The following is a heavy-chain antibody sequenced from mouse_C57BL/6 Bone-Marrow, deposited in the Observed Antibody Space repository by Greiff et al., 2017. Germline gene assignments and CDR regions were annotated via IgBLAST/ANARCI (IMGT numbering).Heavy chain of an antibody. CDR1: GYTFTSYW. Sequence: QVQLKQSGAELVKPGASVKLSCKASGYTFTSYWMHWVKQRPGQGLEWIGMIHPNSGSTNYNEKFKSKATLTVDKSSSTAYMQLSSLTSEDSAVYYCARPSYYYGSSSFAYWGQGTLVTVSA. V-gene: IGHV1-64*01. CDR3: ARPSYYYGSSSFAY. J-gene: IGHJ3*01. D-gene: IGHD1-1*01. CDR2: IHPNSGST.